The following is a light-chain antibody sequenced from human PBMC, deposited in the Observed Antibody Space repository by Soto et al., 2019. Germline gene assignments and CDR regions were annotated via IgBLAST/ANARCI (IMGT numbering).Light chain of an antibody. CDR1: QSVPSTY. Sequence: VLSQSPGIVSLSPGERATLSCRASQSVPSTYFAWYQQKAGQPPRLLISGTSNRAPGISYRFSGSGSGTDFTLTISRLEPEDFAVYICQQFGNSPWTFGQGTKVEI. CDR2: GTS. V-gene: IGKV3-20*01. J-gene: IGKJ1*01. CDR3: QQFGNSPWT.